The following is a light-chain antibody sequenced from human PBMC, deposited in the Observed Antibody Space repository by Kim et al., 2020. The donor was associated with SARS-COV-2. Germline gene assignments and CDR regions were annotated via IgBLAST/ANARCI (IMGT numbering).Light chain of an antibody. V-gene: IGKV1D-13*01. Sequence: ASVGDRVTITCRASQAISTALAWYQQKPGKPPKILIYDASTLKSGVPSRFSCSGSGTDFTLTISSLQPEDFATYFCQQFNDYPLTFGGGTKVDIK. CDR1: QAISTA. CDR2: DAS. J-gene: IGKJ4*01. CDR3: QQFNDYPLT.